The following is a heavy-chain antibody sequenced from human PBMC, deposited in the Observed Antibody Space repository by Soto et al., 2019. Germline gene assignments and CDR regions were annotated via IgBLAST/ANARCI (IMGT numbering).Heavy chain of an antibody. V-gene: IGHV3-33*01. J-gene: IGHJ6*01. CDR2: IWYDGSNK. Sequence: QLQLVESGGGVVQPGGSLRLSCAASGFSFSDYGMHWVRQAPNKGLEWVAVIWYDGSNKFYLESVKGRFTISRDNSKNTLYLQMNSLRDEDTALYYCARDRAGAVGGSGDYYYDMDVWGQGTTVIVSS. CDR3: ARDRAGAVGGSGDYYYDMDV. CDR1: GFSFSDYG. D-gene: IGHD6-13*01.